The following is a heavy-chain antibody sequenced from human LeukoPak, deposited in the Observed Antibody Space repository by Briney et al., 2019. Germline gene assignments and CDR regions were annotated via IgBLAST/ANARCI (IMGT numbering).Heavy chain of an antibody. Sequence: ASVKVSCKASGGTFSSYAISWVRQAPGQGLEWMGWISAYNGNTNYAQKLQGRVTMTTDTSTSTAYMELRSLRSDDTAVYYCARKVDYDSSGYAPYYYYMDVWGKGTTVTISS. J-gene: IGHJ6*03. V-gene: IGHV1-18*01. CDR3: ARKVDYDSSGYAPYYYYMDV. CDR1: GGTFSSYA. D-gene: IGHD3-22*01. CDR2: ISAYNGNT.